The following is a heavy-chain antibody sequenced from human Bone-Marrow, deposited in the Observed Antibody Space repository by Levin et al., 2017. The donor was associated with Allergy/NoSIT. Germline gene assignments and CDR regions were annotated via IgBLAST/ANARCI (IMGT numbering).Heavy chain of an antibody. Sequence: AGGSLRLSCAVYGGSFSGYYWSWIRQPPGKGLEWIGEINHSGSTNYNPSLKSRVTISVDTSKNQFSLKLSSVTAADTAVYYCAREVIVVVPAAIYPDYWGQGNLVTVSS. CDR1: GGSFSGYY. V-gene: IGHV4-34*01. D-gene: IGHD2-2*01. CDR2: INHSGST. CDR3: AREVIVVVPAAIYPDY. J-gene: IGHJ4*02.